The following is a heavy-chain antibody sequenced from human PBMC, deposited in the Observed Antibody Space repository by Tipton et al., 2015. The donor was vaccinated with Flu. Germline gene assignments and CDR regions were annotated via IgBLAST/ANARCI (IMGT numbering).Heavy chain of an antibody. CDR2: INHSGST. CDR1: GGSFSGYY. D-gene: IGHD3-3*02. V-gene: IGHV4-34*01. Sequence: LRLSCAVYGGSFSGYYWTWIRQPPGKGLEWIGEINHSGSTNYNPSLKSRVTISVDTSKNQFSLKLVSVTAADTAVYYCARGATIFGVAGANWYFDLWGRGTLVPVSS. J-gene: IGHJ2*01. CDR3: ARGATIFGVAGANWYFDL.